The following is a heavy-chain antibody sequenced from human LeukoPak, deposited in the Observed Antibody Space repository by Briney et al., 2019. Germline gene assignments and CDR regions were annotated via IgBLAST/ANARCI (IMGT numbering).Heavy chain of an antibody. CDR3: ARDLISGIAAAGLDY. Sequence: SQTLPLTCTVSGGSISSSSYYWGWIRQPPGKGLEWIGSIYYSGSTYYNPSLKSRVTISVDTSKNQFSLKLSSVTAADTAVYYCARDLISGIAAAGLDYWGQGTLVTVSS. J-gene: IGHJ4*02. D-gene: IGHD6-13*01. V-gene: IGHV4-39*02. CDR1: GGSISSSSYY. CDR2: IYYSGST.